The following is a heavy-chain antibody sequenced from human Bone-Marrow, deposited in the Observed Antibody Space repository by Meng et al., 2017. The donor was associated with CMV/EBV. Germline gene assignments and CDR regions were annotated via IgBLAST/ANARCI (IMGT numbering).Heavy chain of an antibody. CDR2: INPNSGGT. V-gene: IGHV1-2*06. CDR3: ARGGGYSSSWPLGY. Sequence: VQSGLSGGDVKQPWASVTLSLASFGYAVSSCSMQWVRHAPGQGLGWKGLINPNSGGTNYAQKFQGRGTMTRDTTISKAYMELSRLRSDATAVYYCARGGGYSSSWPLGYWGQGTLVTVSS. J-gene: IGHJ4*02. CDR1: GYAVSSCS. D-gene: IGHD6-13*01.